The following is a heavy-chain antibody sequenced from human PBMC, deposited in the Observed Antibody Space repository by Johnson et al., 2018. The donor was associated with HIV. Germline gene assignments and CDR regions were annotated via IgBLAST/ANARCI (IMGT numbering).Heavy chain of an antibody. CDR1: GFTFSSYA. V-gene: IGHV3-30-3*01. D-gene: IGHD3-22*01. Sequence: QVQLVESGGGLVQPGGSLRLSCAASGFTFSSYAMHWVRQAPGKGLEWVAVISYDGSNKYYADSVKGRFTISRDNSKNTLYLQMNSLRAEDTAVYYCARAPGVYYDSSGYHDAFDIWGQGTMVTVSS. J-gene: IGHJ3*02. CDR3: ARAPGVYYDSSGYHDAFDI. CDR2: ISYDGSNK.